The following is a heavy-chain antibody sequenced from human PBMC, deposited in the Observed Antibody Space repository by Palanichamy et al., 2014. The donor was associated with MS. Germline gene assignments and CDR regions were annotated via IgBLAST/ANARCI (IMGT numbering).Heavy chain of an antibody. CDR2: IRSNPYGGTT. V-gene: IGHV3-49*04. CDR3: CRGPPSGAAFYFDS. D-gene: IGHD1-26*01. J-gene: IGHJ4*02. CDR1: GFTFGDFA. Sequence: CSASGFTFGDFALSWVRQAPGKGPEWVGFIRSNPYGGTTEFAAPVKGRFTISRDDSKTIAYLQMNSLKVEDTGVYFCCRGPPSGAAFYFDSCGQGTLVTVSS.